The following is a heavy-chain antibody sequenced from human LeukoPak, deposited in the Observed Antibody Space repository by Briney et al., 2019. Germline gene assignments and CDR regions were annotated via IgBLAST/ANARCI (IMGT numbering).Heavy chain of an antibody. CDR2: ISYSGST. Sequence: SETLSLTCTVSGGSIRDSSDYGGWIRQPSGKGLEWIGSISYSGSTYYNPSLKSRATISVDTSKNQFSLKLISVTAADTAVYYCVRHPRGGYSNGFDGFDIWGQGTMVTVSS. D-gene: IGHD5-18*01. J-gene: IGHJ3*02. CDR1: GGSIRDSSDY. V-gene: IGHV4-39*01. CDR3: VRHPRGGYSNGFDGFDI.